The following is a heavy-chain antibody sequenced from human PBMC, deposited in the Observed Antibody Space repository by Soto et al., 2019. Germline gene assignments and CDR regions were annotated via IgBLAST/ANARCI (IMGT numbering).Heavy chain of an antibody. V-gene: IGHV4-34*01. CDR2: INHSGST. Sequence: QVQLQQWGAGLLKPSETLSLICAVYGGSFSGYYWSWIRQPPGKGLEGIGEINHSGSTNYNPSLKSRVTISVDTSKNQFSLKLSSVTAADTAVYYCARYSPDNSYGMDVWGQGTTVTVSS. D-gene: IGHD2-21*01. CDR1: GGSFSGYY. J-gene: IGHJ6*02. CDR3: ARYSPDNSYGMDV.